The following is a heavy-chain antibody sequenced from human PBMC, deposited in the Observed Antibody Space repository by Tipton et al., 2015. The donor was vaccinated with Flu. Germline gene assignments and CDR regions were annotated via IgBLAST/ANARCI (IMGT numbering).Heavy chain of an antibody. V-gene: IGHV3-49*04. CDR3: TREVGVGYSYGWFTSYYYGMDV. Sequence: SLRLSCTASGFTFGDYDMSWVRQAPGKGLEWVGFIRSKAYGGTTEYAASVKGRFTISRDDSKSIAYLQMNSLKTEDTAVYYCTREVGVGYSYGWFTSYYYGMDVWGQGTTVTVSS. CDR2: IRSKAYGGTT. D-gene: IGHD5-18*01. J-gene: IGHJ6*02. CDR1: GFTFGDYD.